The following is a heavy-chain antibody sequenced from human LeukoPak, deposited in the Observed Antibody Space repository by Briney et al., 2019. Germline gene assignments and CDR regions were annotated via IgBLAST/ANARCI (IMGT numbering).Heavy chain of an antibody. J-gene: IGHJ4*02. V-gene: IGHV1-2*02. CDR1: GYTFTGYY. CDR3: ARDDRIVGAPQFDY. D-gene: IGHD1-26*01. Sequence: ASVKVSCKASGYTFTGYYMHWVRQAPGQGLEWMGWINPNSGGTNYAQKFQGRVTMTRDTSISTAYMELSRLRSDDTAVYYCARDDRIVGAPQFDYWGQGTLVTVSS. CDR2: INPNSGGT.